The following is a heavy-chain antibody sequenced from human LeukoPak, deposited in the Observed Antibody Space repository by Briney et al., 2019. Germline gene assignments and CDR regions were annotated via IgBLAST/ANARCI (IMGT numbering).Heavy chain of an antibody. J-gene: IGHJ4*02. CDR2: IYYSGST. CDR1: GGSIRSGDNY. D-gene: IGHD3-22*01. V-gene: IGHV4-30-4*01. Sequence: SETLSLTCTVSGGSIRSGDNYWRWIRQPPGKGLEWIGYIYYSGSTYYNPSLKSRLTISVDTSKNQFPLKLTSVTAADTAVYFCARARRSSGYYHFDYWGQGTLVTVSS. CDR3: ARARRSSGYYHFDY.